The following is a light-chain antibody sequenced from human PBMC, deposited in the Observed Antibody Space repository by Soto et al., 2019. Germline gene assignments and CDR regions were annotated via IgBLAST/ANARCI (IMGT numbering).Light chain of an antibody. V-gene: IGKV3-15*01. CDR2: GAS. Sequence: DIVMTQSPATLSVAPGERVTFSCRASQGVSRKLAWYQHKPGQAPRLLISGASTGATVIPARFSGSGSGTEFTLTISSLQSEDCALYYCQQYHTWPITFGGRTKVDIK. J-gene: IGKJ4*01. CDR3: QQYHTWPIT. CDR1: QGVSRK.